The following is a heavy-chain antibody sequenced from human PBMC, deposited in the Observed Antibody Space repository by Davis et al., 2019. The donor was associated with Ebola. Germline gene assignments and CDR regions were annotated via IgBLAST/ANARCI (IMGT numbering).Heavy chain of an antibody. J-gene: IGHJ4*02. V-gene: IGHV3-23*03. Sequence: PGGSLRLSCAASGFTFDDYAMHWVRQVPGKGLVWVSRVNSDGSNTNYADSVKGRFTISRDDSKNTLYLQMNSLRDEDTAVYYCAKKFSNGWPSFDYWGQGILVTVSS. CDR3: AKKFSNGWPSFDY. CDR2: VNSDGSNT. D-gene: IGHD3-22*01. CDR1: GFTFDDYA.